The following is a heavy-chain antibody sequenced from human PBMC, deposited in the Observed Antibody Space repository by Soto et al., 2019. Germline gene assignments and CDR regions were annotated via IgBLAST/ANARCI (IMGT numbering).Heavy chain of an antibody. CDR3: ATTISLDRGVITWPLDY. CDR1: GYTFTGYY. J-gene: IGHJ4*02. Sequence: ASVKVSCKASGYTFTGYYMHWVRQAPGQGLEWMGWINPSDRSTSYARRFQGRVTMTRDTSTSTVYMELSSLRSEDTAVYYCATTISLDRGVITWPLDYWGQGTLVTVSS. D-gene: IGHD3-10*01. CDR2: INPSDRST. V-gene: IGHV1-46*01.